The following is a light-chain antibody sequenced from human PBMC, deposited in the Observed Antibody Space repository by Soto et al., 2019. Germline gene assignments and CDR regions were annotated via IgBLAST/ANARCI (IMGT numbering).Light chain of an antibody. V-gene: IGKV3-20*01. J-gene: IGKJ3*01. CDR3: QQYGSSVFT. CDR2: GAS. Sequence: EIVLTQSPGTLSLSPGERATLSCRTSQSLSSTYLAWYQQKPGQAPRLLIYGASNRATGIPDRFSGSESGTDLTLTISRLEPEDFAVYYCQQYGSSVFTFGPGTKVDIK. CDR1: QSLSSTY.